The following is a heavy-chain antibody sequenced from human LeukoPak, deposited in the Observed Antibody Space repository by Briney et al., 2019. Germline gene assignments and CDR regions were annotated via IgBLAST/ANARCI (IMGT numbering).Heavy chain of an antibody. V-gene: IGHV4-59*01. Sequence: SETLSLTCTVSGGSISNYFWSWIRQPPGNTLEWIGYIYYSGSTNYNPSLKSRVTISVDTPKNQFSLKLSSVTAADTAVYYCARKYFRGDFWSGYFDYWGQGTLVTVSS. CDR3: ARKYFRGDFWSGYFDY. CDR2: IYYSGST. J-gene: IGHJ4*02. D-gene: IGHD3-3*01. CDR1: GGSISNYF.